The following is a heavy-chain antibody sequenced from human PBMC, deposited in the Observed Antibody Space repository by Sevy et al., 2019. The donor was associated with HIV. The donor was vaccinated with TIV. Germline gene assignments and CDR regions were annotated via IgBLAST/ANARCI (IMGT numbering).Heavy chain of an antibody. Sequence: ASVKVSCKASGYTFTSYGISWVRQAPGQGLEWMGWISAYNGNTNYAQKLQGRVTMTTDTSTSPAYMELRSLRSDETAVYYCARALVTTYADDAFDIWDQGTMVTVSS. CDR3: ARALVTTYADDAFDI. D-gene: IGHD4-17*01. J-gene: IGHJ3*02. CDR2: ISAYNGNT. CDR1: GYTFTSYG. V-gene: IGHV1-18*01.